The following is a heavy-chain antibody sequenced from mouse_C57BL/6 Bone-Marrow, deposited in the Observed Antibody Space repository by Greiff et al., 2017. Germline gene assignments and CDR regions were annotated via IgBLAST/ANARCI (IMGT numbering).Heavy chain of an antibody. D-gene: IGHD3-1*01. CDR3: ARGGLRRYYFDY. J-gene: IGHJ2*01. Sequence: QVQLQQSGTELVKPGASVKLSCKASGYTFTSYWMHWVKQRPGQGLEWIGNINPSNGGTNYNEKFKSKATLTVDKSSSTAYMQLSSLTSEDSAVYYCARGGLRRYYFDYWGQGTTLTVSS. CDR2: INPSNGGT. CDR1: GYTFTSYW. V-gene: IGHV1-53*01.